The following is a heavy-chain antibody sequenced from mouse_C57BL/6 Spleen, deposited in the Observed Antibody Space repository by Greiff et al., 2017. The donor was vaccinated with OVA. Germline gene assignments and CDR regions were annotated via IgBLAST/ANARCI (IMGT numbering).Heavy chain of an antibody. D-gene: IGHD1-1*01. Sequence: QVQLQQSGAELVRPGASVTLSCKASGYTFTDYEMHWVKQTPVHGLEWIGAIDPETGGTAYNQKFKGKAILTADKSSSTAYMELRSLTSEDSAVYYCTRSVYYGSTYAMDYWGQGTSVTVSS. CDR2: IDPETGGT. J-gene: IGHJ4*01. CDR1: GYTFTDYE. V-gene: IGHV1-15*01. CDR3: TRSVYYGSTYAMDY.